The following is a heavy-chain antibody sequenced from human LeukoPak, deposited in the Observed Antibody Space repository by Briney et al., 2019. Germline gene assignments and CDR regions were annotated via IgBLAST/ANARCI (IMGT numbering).Heavy chain of an antibody. V-gene: IGHV3-33*01. Sequence: PGGSLRLSCAASGFTFSSYGMHWVRQAPGKGLEWVAVIWYDGSNKYYADSVKGRFTISRDNSKNTLYLQMNSLRAEDTAVYYCARLTAIAAAGAYWGQGTLVTVSS. CDR1: GFTFSSYG. J-gene: IGHJ4*02. D-gene: IGHD6-13*01. CDR3: ARLTAIAAAGAY. CDR2: IWYDGSNK.